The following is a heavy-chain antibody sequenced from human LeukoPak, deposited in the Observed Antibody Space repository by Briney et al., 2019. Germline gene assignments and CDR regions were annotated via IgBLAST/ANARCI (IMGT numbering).Heavy chain of an antibody. CDR2: LSGSDPGT. V-gene: IGHV3-23*01. CDR3: AKASLGHFSGVFCYHFDY. D-gene: IGHD2-15*01. CDR1: GFTFSSFA. Sequence: GGSLRLSCAASGFTFSSFAMSWVRQTPGKGLEWVAALSGSDPGTYYPASVRGRFIISRDNSKNALYLQMSSLRAEDTAIYYCAKASLGHFSGVFCYHFDYWAQGTLVTVSS. J-gene: IGHJ4*02.